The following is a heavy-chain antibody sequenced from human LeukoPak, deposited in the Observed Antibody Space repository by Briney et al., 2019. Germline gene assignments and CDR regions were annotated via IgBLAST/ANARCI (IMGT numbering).Heavy chain of an antibody. CDR2: INHSGST. V-gene: IGHV4-39*07. CDR3: ARGPRDTSGWWGWFDT. D-gene: IGHD6-19*01. Sequence: PSETLSLTCTDSGGSISSSSYYWSWIRQPPGKGLEWIGEINHSGSTNYNPSLKSRVTISVDTSKNQFSLKLTSVTAADTSVYYCARGPRDTSGWWGWFDTWGQGNLVSVSS. J-gene: IGHJ5*02. CDR1: GGSISSSSYY.